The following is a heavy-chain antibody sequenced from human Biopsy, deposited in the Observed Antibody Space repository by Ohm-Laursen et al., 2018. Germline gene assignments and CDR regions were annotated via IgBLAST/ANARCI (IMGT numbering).Heavy chain of an antibody. CDR2: VHKSGNT. D-gene: IGHD3-16*01. CDR1: GVSMNTGTYY. V-gene: IGHV4-31*03. CDR3: TRAGGGKIYGL. J-gene: IGHJ4*02. Sequence: TLSLTCTVSGVSMNTGTYYWTWIRQNPATGLECIGYVHKSGNTLYNPSLKSRLSISVDTSRDQFSLKLTSVTAADTALYYCTRAGGGKIYGLWGQGTLVTVSS.